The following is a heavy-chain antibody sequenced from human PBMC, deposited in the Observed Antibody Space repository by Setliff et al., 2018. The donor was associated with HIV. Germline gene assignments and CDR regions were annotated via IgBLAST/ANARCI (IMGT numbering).Heavy chain of an antibody. J-gene: IGHJ6*02. CDR3: ASSGGYTSGLYFYYAMDV. Sequence: ASVKVSCKASGYTFINDDLNWVRQATGPGLEWMGWMNVQTNTVTYAEKFQGRVTISRDTSASTAYMVLSSLRSEDTAVYYCASSGGYTSGLYFYYAMDVWGQGTTVTVSS. D-gene: IGHD5-18*01. V-gene: IGHV1-8*03. CDR2: MNVQTNTV. CDR1: GYTFINDD.